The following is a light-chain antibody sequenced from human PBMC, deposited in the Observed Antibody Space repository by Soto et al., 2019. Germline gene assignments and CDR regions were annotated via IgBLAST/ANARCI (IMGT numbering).Light chain of an antibody. J-gene: IGLJ3*02. CDR2: KVT. Sequence: QSALTQPASVSGSPGQSITISCTGTSSDVGGYNYVSWYQQHPGEAPKLILYKVTQRPSGVSYRFSGSKSGNTASLTFSGFQAEDEAAYYCSSYTSRSTWVFGGGTKLTVL. CDR1: SSDVGGYNY. CDR3: SSYTSRSTWV. V-gene: IGLV2-14*01.